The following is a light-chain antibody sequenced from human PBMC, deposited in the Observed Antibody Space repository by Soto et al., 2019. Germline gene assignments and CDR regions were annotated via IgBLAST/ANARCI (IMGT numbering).Light chain of an antibody. Sequence: QSALTQPPSVSGAPGQRVTISCTGSSSNIGAGYDVHWYQQLPGTAPKLLIYDNSNRPSGVPDRFSGSKSGTSASLAITGLQAEDEADYYCQSYDSSLSGPVFGGGTQLTVL. J-gene: IGLJ7*01. CDR3: QSYDSSLSGPV. CDR2: DNS. V-gene: IGLV1-40*01. CDR1: SSNIGAGYD.